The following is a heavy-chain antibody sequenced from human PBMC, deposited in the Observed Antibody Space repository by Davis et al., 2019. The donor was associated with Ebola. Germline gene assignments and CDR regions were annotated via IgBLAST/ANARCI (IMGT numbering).Heavy chain of an antibody. CDR1: GFTFSTYG. D-gene: IGHD3-16*01. V-gene: IGHV3-30*03. CDR3: ARSTFLDY. Sequence: GESLKISCAASGFTFSTYGMHWVRQAPGKGLEWVAFVAYDESYEYYVDSVKGRFTISRDNSKNTLYLQMNSLRAEDTAVYYCARSTFLDYWGQGTLVTVSS. J-gene: IGHJ4*02. CDR2: VAYDESYE.